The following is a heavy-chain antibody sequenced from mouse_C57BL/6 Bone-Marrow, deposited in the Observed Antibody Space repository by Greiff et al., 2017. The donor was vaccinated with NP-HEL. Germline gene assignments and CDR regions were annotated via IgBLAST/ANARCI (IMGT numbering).Heavy chain of an antibody. J-gene: IGHJ4*01. CDR3: AGNYYDYGGGDAMDY. CDR2: IYPRSGNT. D-gene: IGHD2-4*01. V-gene: IGHV1-81*01. CDR1: GYTFTSYG. Sequence: VQLQQSGAELARPGASVKLSCKASGYTFTSYGISWVKQRTGQGLEWIGEIYPRSGNTYYNEKFKGKATLTADKSSSTAYMELRSLTSEDSAVYFCAGNYYDYGGGDAMDYWGQGTSVTVSS.